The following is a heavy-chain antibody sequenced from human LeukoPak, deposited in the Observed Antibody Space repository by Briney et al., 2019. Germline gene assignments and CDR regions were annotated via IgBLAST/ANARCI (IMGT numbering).Heavy chain of an antibody. CDR1: GGSISSSSYY. Sequence: SETPSLTCTVSGGSISSSSYYWGWIRQPPGKGLEWIGSTSYSGNTYYYPSLRSRVTISADTSKNQFSLKLTSVTAADTAVYYCARRITGTTSDSFDYWGQGTLVTVSS. D-gene: IGHD1-20*01. V-gene: IGHV4-39*01. CDR2: TSYSGNT. CDR3: ARRITGTTSDSFDY. J-gene: IGHJ4*02.